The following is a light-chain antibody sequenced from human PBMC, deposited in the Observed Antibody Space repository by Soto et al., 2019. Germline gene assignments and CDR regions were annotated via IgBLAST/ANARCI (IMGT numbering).Light chain of an antibody. CDR3: CSYAGSSNWV. Sequence: QSVLTQPASVSGSLGQSITISCTGTSSDVGSYNLVSWYQQHPGKAPKLMIYEVIKRPSGVSNRFSGSKSGNTASLTISGLQAEDEADYYCCSYAGSSNWVFGGGTQLTDL. V-gene: IGLV2-23*02. J-gene: IGLJ3*02. CDR2: EVI. CDR1: SSDVGSYNL.